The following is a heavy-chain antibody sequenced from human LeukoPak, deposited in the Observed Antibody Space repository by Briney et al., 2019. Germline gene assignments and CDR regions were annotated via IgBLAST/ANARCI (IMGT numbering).Heavy chain of an antibody. CDR3: AKDGDAYYYDSSGYWSFDY. CDR2: ISYDGSNK. J-gene: IGHJ4*02. D-gene: IGHD3-22*01. Sequence: GGSLRLSCAASGFTFSSYGMHWVRQAPGKGLEWVAVISYDGSNKYYADSVKGRFTISRDNSKNTLYLQMNSLRAEDTAVYYCAKDGDAYYYDSSGYWSFDYWGQGTLVTVSS. V-gene: IGHV3-30*18. CDR1: GFTFSSYG.